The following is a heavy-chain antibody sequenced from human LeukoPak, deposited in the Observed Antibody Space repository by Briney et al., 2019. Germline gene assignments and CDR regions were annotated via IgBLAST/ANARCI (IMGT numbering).Heavy chain of an antibody. V-gene: IGHV3-23*01. CDR1: GFTFSSYV. CDR3: AKRGPAGAGKSPDYFGY. Sequence: GGSLRLSCAASGFTFSSYVMSWVRQAPGKGLEWVSAIIGSGDRTYYTDSVKGRFTISRDNSKNTVYLQMNSLRAEDTAVYYCAKRGPAGAGKSPDYFGYWGQGTLVTVSS. CDR2: IIGSGDRT. J-gene: IGHJ4*02. D-gene: IGHD6-19*01.